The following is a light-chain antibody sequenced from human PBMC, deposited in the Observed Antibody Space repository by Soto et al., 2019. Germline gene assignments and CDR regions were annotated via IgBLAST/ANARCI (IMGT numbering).Light chain of an antibody. J-gene: IGKJ1*01. CDR2: AAS. CDR3: QQSYSIPPT. Sequence: DIQMTQSPSSLSASVEDRVIITCRASQSISNHLNWYQQKPGKAPKLLIVAASSLQSGVPSRFSGSRSGPDFTLTISRLQPEDFATYYCQQSYSIPPTFGQGTKVEIK. V-gene: IGKV1-39*01. CDR1: QSISNH.